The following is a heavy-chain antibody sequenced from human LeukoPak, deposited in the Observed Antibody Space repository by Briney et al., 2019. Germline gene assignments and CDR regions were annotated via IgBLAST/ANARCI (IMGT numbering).Heavy chain of an antibody. Sequence: GGSLRLSCAASGFTFSSYAMHWVRQAPGKGLEWVAVISYDGSNKYYADSVKGRFTISRDNSKNTLYLQMNSLRAEDTAVYYCARDGLTRENTYYYYGMDVRGQGTTVTVSS. CDR3: ARDGLTRENTYYYYGMDV. CDR2: ISYDGSNK. V-gene: IGHV3-30*04. CDR1: GFTFSSYA. J-gene: IGHJ6*02. D-gene: IGHD3-9*01.